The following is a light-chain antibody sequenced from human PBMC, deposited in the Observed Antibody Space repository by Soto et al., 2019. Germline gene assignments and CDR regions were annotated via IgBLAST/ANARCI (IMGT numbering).Light chain of an antibody. CDR3: QQRGNWPQT. Sequence: IVLTQSPGTLSLSPGERATLFCRASQTLSINSLAWYQQKPGQAPRLLIYDAFNRATGIPARFSGSGSGTDFTLTISSLEPEDFAVYYCQQRGNWPQTFGPGTKVDI. J-gene: IGKJ3*01. CDR1: QTLSINS. CDR2: DAF. V-gene: IGKV3-11*01.